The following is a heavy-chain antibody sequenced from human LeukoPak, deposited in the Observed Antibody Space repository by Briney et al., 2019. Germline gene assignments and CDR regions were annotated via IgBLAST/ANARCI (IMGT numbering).Heavy chain of an antibody. CDR1: GYTFTSYG. D-gene: IGHD4-17*01. J-gene: IGHJ6*02. CDR3: AREGRDGDYYYYGMDV. Sequence: ASVKVSCKASGYTFTSYGISWVRQAPGQGLEWIGWISAYNGNTNYAQKLQGRVTMTTDTSTSTAYMELRSLRSDDTAVYYCAREGRDGDYYYYGMDVWGQGTTVTVSS. V-gene: IGHV1-18*01. CDR2: ISAYNGNT.